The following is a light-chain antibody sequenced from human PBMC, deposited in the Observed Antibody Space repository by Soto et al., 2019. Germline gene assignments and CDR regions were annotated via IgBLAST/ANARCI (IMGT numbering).Light chain of an antibody. Sequence: DIQMTQSPSSLSASVGDRVTITCRASQGIRNYLAWYQQKPGKVPKVLIYAVSTLYSGVPSRFSGSGSGTDFTLTISSLQPEDVATYYCQKYDTTPWTFGQGTKVEIK. CDR1: QGIRNY. V-gene: IGKV1-27*01. CDR2: AVS. J-gene: IGKJ1*01. CDR3: QKYDTTPWT.